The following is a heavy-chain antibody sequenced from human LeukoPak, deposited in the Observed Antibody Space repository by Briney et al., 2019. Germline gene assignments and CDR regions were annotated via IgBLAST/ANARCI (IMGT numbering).Heavy chain of an antibody. Sequence: PGGSLRLSCAASGFTFSTHAMHWARQAPGKGPEWVAVISYDGRNKYYADSVKGRFTISRDNSKNTLYLQMDSLRAEDTAMYYCGRSLGGGDWYFDYWGQGTLVTVSS. D-gene: IGHD2-21*01. V-gene: IGHV3-30*04. CDR1: GFTFSTHA. J-gene: IGHJ4*02. CDR2: ISYDGRNK. CDR3: GRSLGGGDWYFDY.